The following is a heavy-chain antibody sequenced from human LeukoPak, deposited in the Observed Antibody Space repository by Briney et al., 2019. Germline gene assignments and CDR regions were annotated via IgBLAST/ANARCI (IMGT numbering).Heavy chain of an antibody. CDR1: GFTFSTFG. D-gene: IGHD4-17*01. V-gene: IGHV3-30*02. CDR2: IRYDGSSK. CDR3: AKVLRYGDYGGFDF. J-gene: IGHJ4*02. Sequence: PGGSLRLSCAASGFTFSTFGMHWVRQAPGKGLEWVAFIRYDGSSKYYADSVKGRFTISRDNSKNTLYLQMNSLRAEDTAVYWCAKVLRYGDYGGFDFWGQESLVTVSS.